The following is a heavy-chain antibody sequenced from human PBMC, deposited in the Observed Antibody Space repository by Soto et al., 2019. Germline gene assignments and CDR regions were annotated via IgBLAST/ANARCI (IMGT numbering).Heavy chain of an antibody. Sequence: QVQLQESGPGLVKPSETLSLTCTVSGGYISSYYWSWIRQPPGKGLEWIGYIYYSGSTNYNPSLKSRVTISVDTSRNQFSLKLSSVTAADTAVYYCARARGGYIDNWGQGTLVTVSS. D-gene: IGHD2-15*01. CDR3: ARARGGYIDN. CDR2: IYYSGST. V-gene: IGHV4-59*01. J-gene: IGHJ4*02. CDR1: GGYISSYY.